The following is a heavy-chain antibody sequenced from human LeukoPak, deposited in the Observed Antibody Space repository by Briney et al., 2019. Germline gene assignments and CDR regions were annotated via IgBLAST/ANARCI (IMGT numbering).Heavy chain of an antibody. CDR3: ATVYTTGYYYMDV. J-gene: IGHJ6*03. CDR1: GFTFSSYG. Sequence: PGRSLRLSCAASGFTFSSYGMHWVRQAPGKGLEWVAVIRYDGSNTYYVDSVKGRFTISRDNSKNTLYLQLNSLRAEDTAVFYCATVYTTGYYYMDVWGKGTTVTVSS. CDR2: IRYDGSNT. V-gene: IGHV3-33*01. D-gene: IGHD3-9*01.